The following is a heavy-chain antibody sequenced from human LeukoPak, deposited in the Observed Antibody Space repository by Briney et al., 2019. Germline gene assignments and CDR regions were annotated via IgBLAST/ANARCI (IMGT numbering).Heavy chain of an antibody. V-gene: IGHV3-30*02. CDR3: AKDLPAAFFDY. J-gene: IGHJ4*02. D-gene: IGHD2-2*01. CDR1: GFTFSSYG. Sequence: GGSLRLSCAASGFTFSSYGIHWVRQAPGKGLEWVAFVRSDGGIKYYADSVKGRFTISRDNSRTTVYLQMNSLRAEDTAVYHCAKDLPAAFFDYWGQGTLVTVSS. CDR2: VRSDGGIK.